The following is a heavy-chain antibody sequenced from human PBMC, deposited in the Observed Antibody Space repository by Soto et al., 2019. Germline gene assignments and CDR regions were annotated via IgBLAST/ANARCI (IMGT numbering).Heavy chain of an antibody. Sequence: SETLSLTCTVSGGSISSGDYYWSWIRQPPGRGLEWIGYIYYSGSTYYNPSLKSRVTISVDTSKNQFSLKLSSVTAADTAVYYCARSQGEGYYDSSGIHYFDYWGQGTQVTVS. V-gene: IGHV4-30-4*01. CDR3: ARSQGEGYYDSSGIHYFDY. D-gene: IGHD3-22*01. CDR1: GGSISSGDYY. CDR2: IYYSGST. J-gene: IGHJ4*02.